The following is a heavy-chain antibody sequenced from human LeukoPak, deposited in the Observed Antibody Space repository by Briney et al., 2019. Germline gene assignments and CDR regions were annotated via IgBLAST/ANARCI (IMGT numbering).Heavy chain of an antibody. D-gene: IGHD1-26*01. J-gene: IGHJ4*02. CDR1: GFTFSSYA. CDR2: ISSNGGST. V-gene: IGHV3-64*04. Sequence: PGGSLRLSCSASGFTFSSYAMHWVRQAPGKGLEYVSAISSNGGSTYYADSVKGRFTISRDNYKNTLYLQMNSLRAEDTAIYYCAKGCGGSYYSCFGYWGQGTLVTVSS. CDR3: AKGCGGSYYSCFGY.